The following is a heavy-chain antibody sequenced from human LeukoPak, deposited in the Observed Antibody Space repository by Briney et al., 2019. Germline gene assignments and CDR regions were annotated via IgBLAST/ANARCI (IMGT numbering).Heavy chain of an antibody. CDR1: GGSISSYY. D-gene: IGHD3-9*01. V-gene: IGHV4-59*05. J-gene: IGHJ4*02. CDR3: ARLPYYDILTGYYTDY. Sequence: SETLSLTCTVSGGSISSYYWSWIRQPPGEGLEWIGSIYYSGSTYYNPSLKSRVTISVDTSKNQFSLKLSSVTAADTAVYYCARLPYYDILTGYYTDYWGQGTLVTVSS. CDR2: IYYSGST.